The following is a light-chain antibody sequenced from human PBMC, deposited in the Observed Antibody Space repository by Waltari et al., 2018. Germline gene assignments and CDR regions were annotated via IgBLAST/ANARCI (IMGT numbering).Light chain of an antibody. V-gene: IGLV2-11*01. J-gene: IGLJ3*02. CDR2: DVS. CDR3: CSYAGSYTFGV. CDR1: SRGAGGYNY. Sequence: QSALTQPRPGSRSPGQSDTIHCTATSRGAGGYNYVSWYQPNPGQAPKFMIYDVSKRPSGVPDRFSGSKSGNSASLTISGLQAEDEADYYCCSYAGSYTFGVFGGGTKLTVL.